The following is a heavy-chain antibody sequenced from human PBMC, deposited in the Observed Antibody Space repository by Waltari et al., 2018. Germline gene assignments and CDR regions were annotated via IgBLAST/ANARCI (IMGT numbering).Heavy chain of an antibody. J-gene: IGHJ4*02. CDR3: AREIYGGNSRPFDY. Sequence: QVQLQESGPGLMKPSETLSLTCTVSGGSMDHYFWHWIRQPPGKGLERIGYIYYNGNTDYNPSLQSRVTISVDTSRSQFSLNLRSVTAADTAVYFCAREIYGGNSRPFDYWGQGTLVTVSS. CDR1: GGSMDHYF. D-gene: IGHD2-21*02. V-gene: IGHV4-59*01. CDR2: IYYNGNT.